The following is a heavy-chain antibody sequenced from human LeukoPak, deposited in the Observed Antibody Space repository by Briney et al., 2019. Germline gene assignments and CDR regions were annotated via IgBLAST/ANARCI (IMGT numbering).Heavy chain of an antibody. Sequence: SVKVSCKASGYTFTSDAISWVRQAPGQGLEWMGGIIPMFGTANYAQKFQGRVTITADKSTSTAYMELSSLRSEDTAVYYCATAKSSSWYDFLSENDYYYYYMDVWGKGTTVTVSS. CDR3: ATAKSSSWYDFLSENDYYYYYMDV. J-gene: IGHJ6*03. V-gene: IGHV1-69*06. CDR1: GYTFTSDA. CDR2: IIPMFGTA. D-gene: IGHD6-13*01.